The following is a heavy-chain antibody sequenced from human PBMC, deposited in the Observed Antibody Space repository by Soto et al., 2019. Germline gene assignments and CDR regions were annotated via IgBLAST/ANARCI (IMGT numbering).Heavy chain of an antibody. V-gene: IGHV1-46*03. D-gene: IGHD3-10*01. Sequence: QVQLIQSGAEVKKPGASVKVSCKASGYTFTSSYIHWVRQAPGQGLEWMAIINPNGGSTNYAQKFQGRVTMTRDTSTSTVYRELSSLTAEDTAVYYCARSLMEGDYWGQGTLVTVSS. CDR1: GYTFTSSY. J-gene: IGHJ4*02. CDR3: ARSLMEGDY. CDR2: INPNGGST.